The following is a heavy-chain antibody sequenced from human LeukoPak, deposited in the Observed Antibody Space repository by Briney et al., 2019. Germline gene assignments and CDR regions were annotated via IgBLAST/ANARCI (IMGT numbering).Heavy chain of an antibody. D-gene: IGHD6-13*01. J-gene: IGHJ4*02. V-gene: IGHV3-21*01. CDR3: ARDLYSSSWYRVPFY. CDR1: GFTFSSYS. Sequence: PGGSLRLSCAASGFTFSSYSMNWVRQAPGKGLEWVSSISSSSYIYYADSVKGRLTISRDNAKNSLYLQMNSLRAEDTAVYYCARDLYSSSWYRVPFYWGQGTLVTVSS. CDR2: ISSSSYI.